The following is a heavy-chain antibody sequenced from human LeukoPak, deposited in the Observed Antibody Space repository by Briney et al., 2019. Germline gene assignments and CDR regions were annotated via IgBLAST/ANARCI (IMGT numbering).Heavy chain of an antibody. V-gene: IGHV3-30*02. Sequence: GGSLRLSCAASGFTFSTYGMYWVRQAPGRGLEWVAFIRHDGSIKNYADSVKGRSTISRDNSKNTLYLQMNSLRAEDTAVYYCAKDSLADIDYWGQGTLVTVSS. CDR3: AKDSLADIDY. CDR1: GFTFSTYG. D-gene: IGHD3-16*01. J-gene: IGHJ4*02. CDR2: IRHDGSIK.